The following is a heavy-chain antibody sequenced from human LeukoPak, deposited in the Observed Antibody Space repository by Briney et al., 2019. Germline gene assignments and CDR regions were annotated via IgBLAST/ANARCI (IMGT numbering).Heavy chain of an antibody. J-gene: IGHJ3*02. Sequence: PSETLSLTCTVSGGSITSSSYYWGWIRQPPGKGLEWIASIYYSGSIYYNPSLQSRVTISLDTSKNQFSLKLSSVTAADTAVYYCARHGSSGDSETFDIWGQGTMVTVSS. V-gene: IGHV4-39*01. D-gene: IGHD2-15*01. CDR1: GGSITSSSYY. CDR3: ARHGSSGDSETFDI. CDR2: IYYSGSI.